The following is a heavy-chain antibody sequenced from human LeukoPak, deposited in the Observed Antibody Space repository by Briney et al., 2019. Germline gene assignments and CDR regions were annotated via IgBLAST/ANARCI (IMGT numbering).Heavy chain of an antibody. Sequence: QPGGSLRLSCAASGFTFSSYAMHWVRQAPGKGLEWVAVISYDGSNKYYADSVKGRFTISRDNSKNTLYLQMNSLRAEDTAVYYCARSSGEAFDIWGQGTMVTVSS. V-gene: IGHV3-30-3*01. CDR1: GFTFSSYA. CDR2: ISYDGSNK. J-gene: IGHJ3*02. D-gene: IGHD3-3*01. CDR3: ARSSGEAFDI.